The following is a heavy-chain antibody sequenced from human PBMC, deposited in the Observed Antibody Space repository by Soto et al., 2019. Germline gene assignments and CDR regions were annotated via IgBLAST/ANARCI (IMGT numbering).Heavy chain of an antibody. D-gene: IGHD6-6*01. V-gene: IGHV4-34*01. J-gene: IGHJ5*02. CDR3: ARLPSPPRIAARRTSAYNWFDP. CDR2: INHSGST. CDR1: GGSFSGYY. Sequence: SETLSLTCAVYGGSFSGYYWSWIRQPPGKGLEWIGEINHSGSTNYNPSLKSRVTISVDTSKTQFSLKLSSVTAADTAVYYCARLPSPPRIAARRTSAYNWFDPWGQGTLVTVSS.